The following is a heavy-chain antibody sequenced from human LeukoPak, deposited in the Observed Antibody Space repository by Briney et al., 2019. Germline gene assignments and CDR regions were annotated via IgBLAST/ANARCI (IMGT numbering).Heavy chain of an antibody. Sequence: PGGSLRLSCAASGFTFRSYGMHWVRQAPGKGLEWVAVIWYDGSNKYYADSVKGRFTISRDNSKNTLYLQMNSLRAEDTAVYYCASGPDTAMVTWGQGTLVTVSS. V-gene: IGHV3-33*01. CDR3: ASGPDTAMVT. D-gene: IGHD5-18*01. CDR1: GFTFRSYG. J-gene: IGHJ4*02. CDR2: IWYDGSNK.